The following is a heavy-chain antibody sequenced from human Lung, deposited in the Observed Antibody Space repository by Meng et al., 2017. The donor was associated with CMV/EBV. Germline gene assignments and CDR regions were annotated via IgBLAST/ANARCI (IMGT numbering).Heavy chain of an antibody. CDR2: INTYKGNT. CDR3: ARSITIYRIDV. CDR1: DYSFTSYG. V-gene: IGHV1-18*01. Sequence: GESLKISCKASDYSFTSYGISWVRQAPGQGLEWMGWINTYKGNTNYAQKFQGRVTMTAETSTSTVYMDVRGLGFDDTAIDNCARSITIYRIDVWGLGTAVTVSS. D-gene: IGHD3-3*01. J-gene: IGHJ6*02.